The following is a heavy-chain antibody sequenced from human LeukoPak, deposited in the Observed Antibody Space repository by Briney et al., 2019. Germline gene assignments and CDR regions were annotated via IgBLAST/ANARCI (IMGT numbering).Heavy chain of an antibody. CDR1: GFSVINAW. CDR2: IKSRADGGTT. CDR3: LIFPGR. Sequence: GGSLRLSCAASGFSVINAWMSWVPQAPGQGLEWVGRIKSRADGGTTGYAAPVEDRFSISRDDSENTLYLQMNSLQIDDTALYYCLIFPGRWGQGTLVTVSS. D-gene: IGHD3-3*01. V-gene: IGHV3-15*05. J-gene: IGHJ4*02.